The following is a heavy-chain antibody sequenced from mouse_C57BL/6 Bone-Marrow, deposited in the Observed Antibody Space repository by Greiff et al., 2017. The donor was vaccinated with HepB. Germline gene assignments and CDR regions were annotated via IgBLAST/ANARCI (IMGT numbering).Heavy chain of an antibody. Sequence: QVQLQQPGAELVKPGASVKLSCKASGYTFTSYWMHWVKQRPGRGLGWIGRIDPNSGGTKYNEKFKSKATLTVDKPSSTAYMQLSSLTSEDSAVYYCARGERGYYEDYFDYWGQGTTLTVSS. CDR2: IDPNSGGT. J-gene: IGHJ2*01. D-gene: IGHD1-1*02. V-gene: IGHV1-72*01. CDR1: GYTFTSYW. CDR3: ARGERGYYEDYFDY.